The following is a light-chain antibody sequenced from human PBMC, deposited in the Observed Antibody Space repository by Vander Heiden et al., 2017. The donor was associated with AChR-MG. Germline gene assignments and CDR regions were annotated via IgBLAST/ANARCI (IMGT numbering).Light chain of an antibody. CDR1: QNVGNW. CDR3: QQYNSYPLT. Sequence: DIQMTQSPSTLSASVGDRVTITCRASQNVGNWLAWFQQKPGKAPNLLISQASTLESGVPSRFGGSGAGTECTLTISSLQPDDLASYYCQQYNSYPLTFGGGTKVELQ. CDR2: QAS. V-gene: IGKV1-5*03. J-gene: IGKJ4*01.